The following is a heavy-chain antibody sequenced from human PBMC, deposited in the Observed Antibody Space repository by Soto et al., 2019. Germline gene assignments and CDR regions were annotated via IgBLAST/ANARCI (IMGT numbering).Heavy chain of an antibody. CDR2: LGGNGFTT. D-gene: IGHD2-2*01. CDR1: GFTFGSYA. CDR3: AKALRPSLNFFYYMGV. J-gene: IGHJ6*03. Sequence: EVQLLESGGGLVQPGGSLRLSCVVSGFTFGSYAMSWVRQAPEKGPEWVAILGGNGFTTYYADSVKGRFTISGDKSKSTLFLQMNSLRADDTGVYYCAKALRPSLNFFYYMGVWGRGTSVTVS. V-gene: IGHV3-23*01.